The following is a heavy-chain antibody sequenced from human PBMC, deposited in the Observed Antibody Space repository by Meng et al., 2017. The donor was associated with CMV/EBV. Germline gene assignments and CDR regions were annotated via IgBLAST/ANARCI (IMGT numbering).Heavy chain of an antibody. Sequence: GGSLRLSCAASGFTFSSYAIHWVRQAPGKGLEGVAVISSDGSKAYYADSVRGRFTISRDNSKNTLHLQMVSLRAEDTAVYYCARPYCTSPRCWLYYYGLDVWGQGTTVTVSS. V-gene: IGHV3-30-3*01. J-gene: IGHJ6*02. CDR1: GFTFSSYA. D-gene: IGHD2-8*01. CDR2: ISSDGSKA. CDR3: ARPYCTSPRCWLYYYGLDV.